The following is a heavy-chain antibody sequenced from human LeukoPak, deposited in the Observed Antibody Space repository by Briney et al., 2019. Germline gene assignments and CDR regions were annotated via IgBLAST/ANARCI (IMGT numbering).Heavy chain of an antibody. CDR1: GGSISSSSYY. J-gene: IGHJ5*02. D-gene: IGHD3-22*01. CDR2: IYYSGST. V-gene: IGHV4-39*07. CDR3: AREDSGGYSNWFDP. Sequence: SETLSLTCTVSGGSISSSSYYWGWIRQPPGKGLEWIGSIYYSGSTYYNPSLKSRVTISVDTSKNQFSLKLSSVTAADTAVYYCAREDSGGYSNWFDPWGQGTLVTVSS.